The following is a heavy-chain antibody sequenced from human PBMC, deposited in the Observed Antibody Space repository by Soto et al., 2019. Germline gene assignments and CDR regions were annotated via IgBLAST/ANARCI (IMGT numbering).Heavy chain of an antibody. CDR3: ARIKLWYSSSWYRLYFDY. CDR2: INHSGST. CDR1: GGSFSGYY. J-gene: IGHJ4*02. V-gene: IGHV4-34*01. D-gene: IGHD6-13*01. Sequence: QVQLQQWGAGLLKPSETLSLTCAVYGGSFSGYYWSWIRQPPGKGLEWIGEINHSGSTNYNPSLKSRVTISVDTSKNQFYLKLSSVTAADTAVYYCARIKLWYSSSWYRLYFDYWGQGTLVTVSS.